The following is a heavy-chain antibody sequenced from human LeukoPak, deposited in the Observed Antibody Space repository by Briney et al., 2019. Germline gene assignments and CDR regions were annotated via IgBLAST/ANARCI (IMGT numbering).Heavy chain of an antibody. CDR1: GYSISSDYY. V-gene: IGHV4-38-2*02. CDR2: INHSGST. J-gene: IGHJ6*03. Sequence: SETLSLTCTVSGYSISSDYYWGWIRQPPGRGLEWIGTINHSGSTNYNPFLKSRVTISVDTSKNQFSLKLSSVTAADTAVYYCARPKKRYCSSTSCSRYYYYMDVWGKGTTVTISS. D-gene: IGHD2-2*01. CDR3: ARPKKRYCSSTSCSRYYYYMDV.